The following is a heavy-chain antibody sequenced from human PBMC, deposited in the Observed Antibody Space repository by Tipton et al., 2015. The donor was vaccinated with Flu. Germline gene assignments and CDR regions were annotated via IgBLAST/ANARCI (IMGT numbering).Heavy chain of an antibody. CDR2: INHSGST. D-gene: IGHD3-10*01. Sequence: TLSLTCSVHGESFSGYYWSWIRQTPGKGLEWIGEINHSGSTNYNPSLESRVTISVDTSKNQFSLKLTSVTAADTAVYYCARGLYGSGSYQRRYFDSWGQGTLVTVSS. J-gene: IGHJ4*02. CDR3: ARGLYGSGSYQRRYFDS. CDR1: GESFSGYY. V-gene: IGHV4-34*01.